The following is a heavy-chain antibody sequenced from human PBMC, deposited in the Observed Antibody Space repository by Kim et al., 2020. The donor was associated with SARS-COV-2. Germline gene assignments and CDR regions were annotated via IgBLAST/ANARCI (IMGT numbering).Heavy chain of an antibody. V-gene: IGHV4-34*01. D-gene: IGHD6-19*01. CDR3: ARERYSSGWNY. Sequence: TNYNPSLKSRVTISVDTSKNQFSLKLSSVTAADTAVYYCARERYSSGWNYWGQGTLVTVSS. CDR2: T. J-gene: IGHJ4*02.